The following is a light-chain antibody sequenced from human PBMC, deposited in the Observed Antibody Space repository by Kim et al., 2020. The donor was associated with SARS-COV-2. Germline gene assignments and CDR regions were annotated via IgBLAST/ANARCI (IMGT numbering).Light chain of an antibody. J-gene: IGKJ2*01. Sequence: AIRMTQSPSSFSASTGDRVTITCRASQDISSYLAWYQRKPGKAPKLLIYAASTLQSGVPSRFSGSGSGTDFTLTISCLQSEDFATYYCQQYYSYPYTFCQGTKLEI. V-gene: IGKV1-8*01. CDR3: QQYYSYPYT. CDR2: AAS. CDR1: QDISSY.